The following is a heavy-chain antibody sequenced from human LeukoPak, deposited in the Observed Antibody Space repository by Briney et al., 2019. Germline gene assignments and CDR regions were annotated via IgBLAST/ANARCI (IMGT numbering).Heavy chain of an antibody. CDR3: ASAYCGGDCYSGYFQY. D-gene: IGHD2-21*02. J-gene: IGHJ1*01. V-gene: IGHV4-34*01. CDR1: GGSFSGYY. Sequence: NPSETLSLTCTVYGGSFSGYYRGWIRQPPGKGLEWIGEINHSGITNYNPSLKSRITISVDTSKNQFSLKLSSVTAADTAMYYCASAYCGGDCYSGYFQYWGQGTLVTVFS. CDR2: INHSGIT.